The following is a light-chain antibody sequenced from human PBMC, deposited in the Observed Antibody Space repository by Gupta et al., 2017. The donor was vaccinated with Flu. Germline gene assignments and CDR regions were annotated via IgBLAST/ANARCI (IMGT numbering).Light chain of an antibody. V-gene: IGKV3-11*01. Sequence: ERATLSCRTGQNVAGSLAWYQQKPGQAPRLLIYDASKRAAGIPDRFSASGSGTDFALTITKLEPADFAVYYCLQRTSWPRFAFGPGTKV. CDR2: DAS. J-gene: IGKJ3*01. CDR3: LQRTSWPRFA. CDR1: QNVAGS.